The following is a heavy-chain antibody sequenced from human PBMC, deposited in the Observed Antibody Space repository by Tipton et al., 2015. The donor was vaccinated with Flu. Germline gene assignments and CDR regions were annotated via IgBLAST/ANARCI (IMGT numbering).Heavy chain of an antibody. J-gene: IGHJ4*02. CDR1: GFTFSSYG. V-gene: IGHV3-30*18. CDR2: ISYDGSNK. Sequence: CAASGFTFSSYGMHWVRQAPGKGLEWVAVISYDGSNKYYADSVKGRFTISRDNSKNTLYLQMNSLRAEDTAVYYCAKAHYYGSGSYSFDYWGQGTLVTVSS. D-gene: IGHD3-10*01. CDR3: AKAHYYGSGSYSFDY.